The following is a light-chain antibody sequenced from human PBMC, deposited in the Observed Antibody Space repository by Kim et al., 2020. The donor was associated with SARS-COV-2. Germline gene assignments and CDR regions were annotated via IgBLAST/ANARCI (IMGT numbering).Light chain of an antibody. Sequence: QSALTQPPSASGSPGQSVTISCTGTSSDVGAHSYVSWYQHHPGKAPKLLIYDVNKRPSGVPDRISGSESANTASLSVSGLQAEDEADYYCSSYAGNNVIFGGGTQLTVL. CDR3: SSYAGNNVI. J-gene: IGLJ2*01. V-gene: IGLV2-8*01. CDR2: DVN. CDR1: SSDVGAHSY.